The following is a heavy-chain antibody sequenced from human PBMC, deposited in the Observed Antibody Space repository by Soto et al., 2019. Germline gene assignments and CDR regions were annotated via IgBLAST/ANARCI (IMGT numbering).Heavy chain of an antibody. V-gene: IGHV6-1*01. J-gene: IGHJ4*02. Sequence: QNLSLTCAISGDSVSSNSAAWNWIRQSPSRCLEWLGRTYYRSKWYNEYAVSVKSRITINPDTSKNQFSLQLNSVTHEDTAVYYCGREKARSVYDFWSGPFDYWGQGTLVTVSS. CDR1: GDSVSSNSAA. D-gene: IGHD3-3*01. CDR3: GREKARSVYDFWSGPFDY. CDR2: TYYRSKWYN.